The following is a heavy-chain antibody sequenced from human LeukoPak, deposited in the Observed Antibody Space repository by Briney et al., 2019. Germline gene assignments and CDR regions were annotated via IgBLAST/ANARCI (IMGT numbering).Heavy chain of an antibody. J-gene: IGHJ4*02. V-gene: IGHV4-39*01. Sequence: SETLSLTFTVSGRSISSSSYYWGWIRQPPGKGLEWFGSIYYSGSTYYNPSLKSRVTISVDTTKNQFSLKLSSATAADTAVYYCARMNFGGSGSYFFDYWGQGTLVTVSS. D-gene: IGHD3-10*01. CDR2: IYYSGST. CDR1: GRSISSSSYY. CDR3: ARMNFGGSGSYFFDY.